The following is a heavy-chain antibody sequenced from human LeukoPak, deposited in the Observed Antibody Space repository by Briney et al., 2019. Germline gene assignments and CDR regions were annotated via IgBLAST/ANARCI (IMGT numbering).Heavy chain of an antibody. Sequence: GGSLRLSCAASGFTFSSYAMHWVRQAPAKGLEWVAFIHYDGSNNYYADSVKGRFTISRDNSKNTLYLQMNTLRADDTPVYYCAKDHGSSDWYYFDYWGQGTLVTVSS. CDR2: IHYDGSNN. J-gene: IGHJ4*02. D-gene: IGHD6-13*01. CDR1: GFTFSSYA. CDR3: AKDHGSSDWYYFDY. V-gene: IGHV3-30*02.